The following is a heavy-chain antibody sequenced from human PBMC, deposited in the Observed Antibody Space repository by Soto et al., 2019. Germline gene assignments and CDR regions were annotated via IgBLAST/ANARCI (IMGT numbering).Heavy chain of an antibody. V-gene: IGHV3-30*18. CDR3: AKVEDSSSGYYYYGMDV. CDR1: GFTFSSYG. Sequence: QVQLVESGGGVVQPGRSLRLSCAASGFTFSSYGMHWVRQAPGKGLEWVAVISYDGSNKYYADSVKGRFTISRDNSKNTLYLQMNSLRAEDTAVYYCAKVEDSSSGYYYYGMDVWGQGTTVTVSS. J-gene: IGHJ6*02. CDR2: ISYDGSNK. D-gene: IGHD6-13*01.